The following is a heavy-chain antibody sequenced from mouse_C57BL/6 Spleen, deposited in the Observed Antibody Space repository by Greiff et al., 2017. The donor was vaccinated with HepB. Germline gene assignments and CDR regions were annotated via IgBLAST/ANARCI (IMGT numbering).Heavy chain of an antibody. V-gene: IGHV1-50*01. D-gene: IGHD2-4*01. Sequence: VQLQQPGAELVKPGASVKLSCKASGYTFTSYWMQWVKQRPGQGLEWIGEIDPSDSYTNYNQKFKGKATLTVDTSSSTAYMQLSSLTSEDSAVYYCARGADYDGYYFDYWGQGTTLTVSS. J-gene: IGHJ2*01. CDR1: GYTFTSYW. CDR3: ARGADYDGYYFDY. CDR2: IDPSDSYT.